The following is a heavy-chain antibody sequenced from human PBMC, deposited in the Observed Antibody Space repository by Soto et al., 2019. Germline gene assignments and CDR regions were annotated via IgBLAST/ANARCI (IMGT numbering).Heavy chain of an antibody. CDR3: ASCDLGGDCNLFDY. Sequence: QVQLVESGGGVVQPGRSLRLSCAASGFTFSSYGMHWVRQAPGKGLEWVAVIWYDGSNKYYADSVKGRFTISRDNSKNTLYLQMNSLRAADTAVYYCASCDLGGDCNLFDYWGQGTLVTVSS. J-gene: IGHJ4*02. V-gene: IGHV3-33*01. CDR1: GFTFSSYG. CDR2: IWYDGSNK. D-gene: IGHD2-21*02.